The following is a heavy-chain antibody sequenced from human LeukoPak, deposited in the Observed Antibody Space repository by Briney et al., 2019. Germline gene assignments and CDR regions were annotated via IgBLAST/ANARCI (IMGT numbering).Heavy chain of an antibody. Sequence: GGYLSLSCAASGFTFYNYAMSWVRLAPGKGLEWVSGISGSGGSTFYAESVKGRFTISRDNSKLYLQMNSLRAEDTAVYYCAKRGVQQWLVDWYFDYWGQGTLVTVSS. CDR3: AKRGVQQWLVDWYFDY. CDR1: GFTFYNYA. V-gene: IGHV3-23*01. CDR2: ISGSGGST. D-gene: IGHD6-19*01. J-gene: IGHJ4*02.